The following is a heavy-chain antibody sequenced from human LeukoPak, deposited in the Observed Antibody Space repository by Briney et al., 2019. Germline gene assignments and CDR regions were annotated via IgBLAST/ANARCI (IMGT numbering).Heavy chain of an antibody. CDR1: GFTFSRNW. V-gene: IGHV3-74*01. CDR2: INEDGSTT. D-gene: IGHD2-21*02. CDR3: AKDSARVVVTAIYGY. J-gene: IGHJ4*02. Sequence: GSLRLSCAASGFTFSRNWMHWVRQAPGKGLVWVSRINEDGSTTYYADSVKGRFTISRDNSKNTLYLQMNSLRAEDTAVYYCAKDSARVVVTAIYGYWGQGTLVTVSS.